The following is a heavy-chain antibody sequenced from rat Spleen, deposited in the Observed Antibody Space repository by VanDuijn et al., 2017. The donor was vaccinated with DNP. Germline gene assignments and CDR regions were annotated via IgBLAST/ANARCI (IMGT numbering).Heavy chain of an antibody. D-gene: IGHD1-4*01. CDR2: INMGSGGT. Sequence: MISCRASGYTFTTYYIGWIKQTTRQGLEFIGYINMGSGGTNYNEKFKGKATLTVGKSSSTAFMQLSSLTPDDSAVYYCARRRLPYWYFDFWGPGTMVTVSS. CDR3: ARRRLPYWYFDF. CDR1: GYTFTTYY. V-gene: IGHV1-43*01. J-gene: IGHJ1*01.